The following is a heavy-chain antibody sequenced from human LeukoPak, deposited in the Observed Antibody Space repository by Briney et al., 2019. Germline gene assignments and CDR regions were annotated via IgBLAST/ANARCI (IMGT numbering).Heavy chain of an antibody. CDR3: ARFLAAAATRAFDI. D-gene: IGHD6-13*01. Sequence: NRGESLKISCKGSGYSFTSYWIGWVRQMPGKGLEWMGIIYPGDSDTRYSPSFQGQVTISADKSISTAYLQWSSLKASDTAMYYCARFLAAAATRAFDIWGQGTMVTVSS. CDR1: GYSFTSYW. J-gene: IGHJ3*02. CDR2: IYPGDSDT. V-gene: IGHV5-51*01.